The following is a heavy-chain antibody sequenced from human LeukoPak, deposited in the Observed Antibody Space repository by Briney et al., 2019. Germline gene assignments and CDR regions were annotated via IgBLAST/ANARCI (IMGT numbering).Heavy chain of an antibody. CDR1: GFTFSSYS. CDR3: ARDFYDSSGYYYVSYYYYYMDV. V-gene: IGHV3-48*01. CDR2: ISSSSSTI. D-gene: IGHD3-22*01. Sequence: SCAASGFTFSSYSMNWVRQAPGKGVEWVSYISSSSSTIYYADSVKGRFTIYRDNAKNSLYMQMNSLRAEDTAVYYCARDFYDSSGYYYVSYYYYYMDVWGKGTTVTVSS. J-gene: IGHJ6*03.